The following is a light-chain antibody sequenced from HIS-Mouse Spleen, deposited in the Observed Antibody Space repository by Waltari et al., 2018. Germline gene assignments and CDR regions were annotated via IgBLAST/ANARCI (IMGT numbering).Light chain of an antibody. J-gene: IGLJ2*01. CDR2: EDT. Sequence: SYELTQPPSVSXSPGQTARITCXGDALPKKYAXXXPQXXGQAPXLVIDEDTKRPSGXXXXXSGSXXXXXXTLXXXGAQVEDEAXYYCXSTDSSXNHRVFXXGXKLTVL. CDR3: XSTDSSXNHRV. CDR1: ALPKKY. V-gene: IGLV3-10*01.